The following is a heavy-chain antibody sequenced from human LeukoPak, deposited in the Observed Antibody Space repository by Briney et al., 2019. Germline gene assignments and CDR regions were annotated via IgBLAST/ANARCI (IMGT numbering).Heavy chain of an antibody. D-gene: IGHD1-26*01. J-gene: IGHJ6*02. Sequence: ASVTVSCKASGYTFTSYYMHWVRQAPGQGPEWMGWINTSNGNTNYQQKLQGRVTMTTDTSTSTAYMELRSLRSDDTAVYYCAAATPNQLGYSSLHYGMDVWGQGTTVTVSS. CDR3: AAATPNQLGYSSLHYGMDV. CDR2: INTSNGNT. V-gene: IGHV1/OR15-2*02. CDR1: GYTFTSYY.